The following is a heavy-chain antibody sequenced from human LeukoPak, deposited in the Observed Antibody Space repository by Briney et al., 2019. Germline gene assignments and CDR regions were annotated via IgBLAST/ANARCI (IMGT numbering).Heavy chain of an antibody. D-gene: IGHD1-1*01. V-gene: IGHV3-30*04. CDR2: ISYDGSNK. J-gene: IGHJ4*02. Sequence: GRSLRLSCAASGFTFSSCAMHWVRQAPGKGLEWVAVISYDGSNKYYADSVKGRFTISRDNSKNTLYLQMNSLRAEDTAVYYCARGTTGTTGVVSYFDYWGQGTLVTVSS. CDR1: GFTFSSCA. CDR3: ARGTTGTTGVVSYFDY.